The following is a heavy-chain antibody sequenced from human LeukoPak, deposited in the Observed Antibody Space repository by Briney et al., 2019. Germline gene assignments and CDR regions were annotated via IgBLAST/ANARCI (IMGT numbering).Heavy chain of an antibody. CDR2: IYYSGST. CDR3: ARDRAGPEGFDI. J-gene: IGHJ3*02. CDR1: GGSITSYY. V-gene: IGHV4-59*01. D-gene: IGHD3-10*01. Sequence: SETLSLTCTVSGGSITSYYWSWIRQPPGKGLEWIGSIYYSGSTNYNPSLKSRVTISVDTSKNQFSLKLSSVTAADTAMYFCARDRAGPEGFDIWGQGTMVTVSS.